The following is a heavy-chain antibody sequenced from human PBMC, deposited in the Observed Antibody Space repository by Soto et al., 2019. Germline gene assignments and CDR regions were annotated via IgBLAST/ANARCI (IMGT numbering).Heavy chain of an antibody. Sequence: SGPTLVNPTQTLTLTCTFSGFSLSTSGVGVGWIRQPPGKALEWLALIYWDDDKRYSPSLKSRLTITKDPSKNQVVLAMTNMDPVDTATYYCARMYYYGSGSYYNGFDYWGQGTLVTVSS. CDR3: ARMYYYGSGSYYNGFDY. V-gene: IGHV2-5*02. CDR2: IYWDDDK. D-gene: IGHD3-10*01. CDR1: GFSLSTSGVG. J-gene: IGHJ4*02.